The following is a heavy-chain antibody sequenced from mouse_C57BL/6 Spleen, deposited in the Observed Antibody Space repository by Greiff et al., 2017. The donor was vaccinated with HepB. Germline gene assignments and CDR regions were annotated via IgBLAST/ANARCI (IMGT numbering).Heavy chain of an antibody. V-gene: IGHV1-15*01. CDR3: TREGSDRAFDV. Sequence: VHLVESGAELVRPGASVTLSCKASGYTFTDYEMHWVKQTPVHGLEWIGAIDPETGGTAYNQKFKGKAILTADKSSSTAYMELRSLTSEDSAVYYCTREGSDRAFDVWGTGTTVTVSS. J-gene: IGHJ1*03. CDR2: IDPETGGT. D-gene: IGHD3-3*01. CDR1: GYTFTDYE.